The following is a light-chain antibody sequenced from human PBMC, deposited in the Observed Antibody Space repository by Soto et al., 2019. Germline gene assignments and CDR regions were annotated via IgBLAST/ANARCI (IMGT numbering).Light chain of an antibody. V-gene: IGKV1-5*01. CDR1: QSLSSW. CDR3: QQYSMYSLT. Sequence: DLQMTQSPSTLSASVGDRVIITCRASQSLSSWLAWYQQKPGKAPKLLIYDASSLQSGVPSRFSGSGSGTEFTLTISSLQPDDFATYYCQQYSMYSLTFGPGTKVDL. J-gene: IGKJ3*01. CDR2: DAS.